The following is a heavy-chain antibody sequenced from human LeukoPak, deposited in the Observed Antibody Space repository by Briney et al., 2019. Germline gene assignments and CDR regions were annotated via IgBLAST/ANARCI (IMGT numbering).Heavy chain of an antibody. CDR1: GFTFSSYS. V-gene: IGHV3-21*01. CDR3: AKGQEEADYYYYGMDV. Sequence: GGSLRLSCAASGFTFSSYSMNWVRQAPGEGLEWVSSIGSSSSFIYHADSLKDRFTISRDNAKNSLYLQMNSLRAEDTAVYYCAKGQEEADYYYYGMDVWGQGTTVTVSS. CDR2: IGSSSSFI. J-gene: IGHJ6*02.